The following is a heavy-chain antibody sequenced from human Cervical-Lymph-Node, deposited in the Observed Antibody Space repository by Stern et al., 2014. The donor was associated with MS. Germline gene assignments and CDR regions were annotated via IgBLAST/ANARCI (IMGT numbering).Heavy chain of an antibody. V-gene: IGHV3-74*02. CDR1: GFTFSSYW. J-gene: IGHJ4*02. Sequence: EVHLVESGGGLVQPGGSLRLSGATSGFTFSSYWMHLVRQAPGKWLECVSRLNSDGTTTVYADSVKGRFTISRDNAKNTVYLQMNSLTAEDTALYYCARGYCSGGSCYLFDYWGQGTLVTVSS. CDR2: LNSDGTTT. D-gene: IGHD2-15*01. CDR3: ARGYCSGGSCYLFDY.